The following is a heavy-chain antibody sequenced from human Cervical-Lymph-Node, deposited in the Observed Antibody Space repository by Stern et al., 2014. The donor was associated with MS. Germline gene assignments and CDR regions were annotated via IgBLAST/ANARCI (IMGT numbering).Heavy chain of an antibody. CDR3: ARGYCSGGSCYPPGY. D-gene: IGHD2-15*01. Sequence: QLQLQESGPGLVKPSQTLSLTCTVSGGSISSGSYYWSWIRQPAGKGLEWIGRIYTSGSTNYNPSLKSRVTISVDTCTNQFSLKLSSVTAADTAVYYCARGYCSGGSCYPPGYWGQGTLVTVSS. CDR2: IYTSGST. J-gene: IGHJ4*02. V-gene: IGHV4-61*02. CDR1: GGSISSGSYY.